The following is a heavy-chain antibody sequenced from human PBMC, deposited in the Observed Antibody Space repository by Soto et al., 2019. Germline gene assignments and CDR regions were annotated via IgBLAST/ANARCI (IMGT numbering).Heavy chain of an antibody. CDR1: GFTFRNYG. V-gene: IGHV3-33*01. CDR3: ARGRDGYNPDY. D-gene: IGHD5-12*01. CDR2: IWYDGSNK. J-gene: IGHJ4*02. Sequence: QVQLVESGGGVVQPGRSLRLSCAASGFTFRNYGMHWVRQAPGKGLEWMAVIWYDGSNKDYADSVKGRFTISRDNSKNTLYLQMNSLRAEDTAVYYCARGRDGYNPDYWGQGTLVTVSS.